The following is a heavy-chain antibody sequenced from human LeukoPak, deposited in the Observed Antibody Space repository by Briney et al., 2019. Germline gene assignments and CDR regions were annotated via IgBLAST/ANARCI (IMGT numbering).Heavy chain of an antibody. V-gene: IGHV4-39*07. CDR1: GGSISSSHYY. D-gene: IGHD3-3*01. CDR3: ARGDDFWSGYSPRPIMDV. Sequence: SETLSLTCTVSGGSISSSHYYWGWIRQPPGKGLEWIGTIYYSGTTYYNPSLESRVTISEDTSKNQFSLKLSSVTVADTAVYYCARGDDFWSGYSPRPIMDVWGKGTTVTVSS. J-gene: IGHJ6*03. CDR2: IYYSGTT.